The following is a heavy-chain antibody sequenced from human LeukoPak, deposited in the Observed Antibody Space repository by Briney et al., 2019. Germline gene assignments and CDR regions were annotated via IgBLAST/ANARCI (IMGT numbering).Heavy chain of an antibody. J-gene: IGHJ5*02. Sequence: GASAKVSCKASGYTFTGYYMHWVRQAPGQGLEWMGWINPNSGGTNYAQKFQGRVTMTRDTSISTAYMELSRLRSDDTAVYYCARDFDTYYYASSGYYNLGWFDPWGQGTLVTVSS. CDR1: GYTFTGYY. V-gene: IGHV1-2*02. CDR3: ARDFDTYYYASSGYYNLGWFDP. D-gene: IGHD3-22*01. CDR2: INPNSGGT.